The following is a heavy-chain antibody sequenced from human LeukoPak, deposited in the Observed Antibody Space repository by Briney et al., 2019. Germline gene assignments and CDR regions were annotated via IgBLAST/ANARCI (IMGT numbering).Heavy chain of an antibody. D-gene: IGHD6-13*01. CDR2: IYYSGST. CDR3: ARYLAAGGTRWFDP. CDR1: GGSLRSFY. V-gene: IGHV4-59*01. J-gene: IGHJ5*02. Sequence: PSETLSLTCTVSGGSLRSFYWSWASQPPGKGLEWIGYIYYSGSTNYNPSLKSRVTISVDTSKNQFSLKLSSVTAADMAVYYCARYLAAGGTRWFDPWGQGTLVTVSS.